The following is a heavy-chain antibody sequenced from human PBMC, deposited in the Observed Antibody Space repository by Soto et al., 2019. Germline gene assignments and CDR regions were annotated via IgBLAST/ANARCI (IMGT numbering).Heavy chain of an antibody. J-gene: IGHJ3*02. V-gene: IGHV3-23*01. CDR2: ITGSGGST. CDR1: GFTLSTYA. D-gene: IGHD2-21*02. Sequence: EVQLLESGGGLVQPGGSLRLSCVASGFTLSTYAMSWVRQAPGKGLEWVSGITGSGGSTYYADSVKGRFTISRDNSKSTVFLHMNSVGADDTDGYCCVKHGGNQSGDFDIWGQGTMVTVSS. CDR3: VKHGGNQSGDFDI.